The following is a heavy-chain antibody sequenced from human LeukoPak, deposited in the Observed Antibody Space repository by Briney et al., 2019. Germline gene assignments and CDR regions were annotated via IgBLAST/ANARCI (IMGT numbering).Heavy chain of an antibody. J-gene: IGHJ4*02. D-gene: IGHD5-12*01. CDR2: IYYSGNT. Sequence: SETLSLTCTVSGGSTSSTNYYWAWIRQPPGKGLEWIGTIYYSGNTYYNPSLKSRVTISVDTSKNQFALKLDSVTAADTAVYYCASNLSGYNSFDYWGQGTLVTVSS. CDR1: GGSTSSTNYY. V-gene: IGHV4-39*01. CDR3: ASNLSGYNSFDY.